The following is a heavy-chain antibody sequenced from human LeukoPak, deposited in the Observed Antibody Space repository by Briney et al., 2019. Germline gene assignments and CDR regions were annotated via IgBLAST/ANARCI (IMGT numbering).Heavy chain of an antibody. Sequence: GGSLRLSCAASGFTVSSKYLSWVRQAPGKGLEWVSIIYSDGSPYYADSVKGRFTISRDNSESTLYLQMNSLRVEDTAVYYCARVLGSGYYYYYMDVWGKGTTVTISS. D-gene: IGHD1-14*01. CDR2: IYSDGSP. J-gene: IGHJ6*03. CDR1: GFTVSSKY. CDR3: ARVLGSGYYYYYMDV. V-gene: IGHV3-66*01.